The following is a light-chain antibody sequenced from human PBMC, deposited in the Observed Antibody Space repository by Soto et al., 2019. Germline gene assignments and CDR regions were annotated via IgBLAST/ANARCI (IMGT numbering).Light chain of an antibody. Sequence: IVMTQSTATLSVSPGEGATLSCRMIQIISSNVACCHRSSGHAPRLVIFDASTSAIVIPDGFTGRGAGTEFTLSIVSLESSDAAVYFWQQYNVWPPIGFGGGTKVNIK. V-gene: IGKV3-15*01. CDR1: QIISSN. J-gene: IGKJ4*01. CDR2: DAS. CDR3: QQYNVWPPIG.